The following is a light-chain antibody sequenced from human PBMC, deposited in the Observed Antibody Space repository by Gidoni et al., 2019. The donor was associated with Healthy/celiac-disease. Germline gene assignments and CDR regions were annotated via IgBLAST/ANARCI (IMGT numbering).Light chain of an antibody. J-gene: IGKJ2*01. Sequence: EIVLTQSPATLSLSPGERATLSCRASQSVSSYLAWYQQKAGQAPRLLIYDASNRATGIPARFSGSGSGTDFTLTISSLEPEDFAVYYCQQRSNWRYTFGQXTKLEIK. CDR3: QQRSNWRYT. V-gene: IGKV3-11*01. CDR2: DAS. CDR1: QSVSSY.